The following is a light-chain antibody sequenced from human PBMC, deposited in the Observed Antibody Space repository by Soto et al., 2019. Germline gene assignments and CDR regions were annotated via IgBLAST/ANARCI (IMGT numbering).Light chain of an antibody. CDR2: DAS. J-gene: IGKJ5*01. Sequence: DIQMTQSPSSLSASVGDRVTIICRASQSVSTRLAWYQQKPGKAPKVLIYDASSWAGGVPSRFTGSGSGTEFTLTINSLQPDDFATYYCQQYNSYSPITFGQGTRLEI. CDR1: QSVSTR. CDR3: QQYNSYSPIT. V-gene: IGKV1-5*02.